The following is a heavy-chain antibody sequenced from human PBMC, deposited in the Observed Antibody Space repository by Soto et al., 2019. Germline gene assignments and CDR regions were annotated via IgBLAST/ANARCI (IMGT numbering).Heavy chain of an antibody. J-gene: IGHJ6*02. D-gene: IGHD7-27*01. CDR3: STDMGIDGLDI. CDR2: IKSKTDGGTA. CDR1: RFSFTNAW. Sequence: EVQLVESGGGFVQPGGSLRLSCVASRFSFTNAWMSWVRQAPGKGPEWVGRIKSKTDGGTADYAAPVKGRFTISRDDSQNTLYMHMDSLKSEDTALYHCSTDMGIDGLDIWGQGTTVTVSS. V-gene: IGHV3-15*01.